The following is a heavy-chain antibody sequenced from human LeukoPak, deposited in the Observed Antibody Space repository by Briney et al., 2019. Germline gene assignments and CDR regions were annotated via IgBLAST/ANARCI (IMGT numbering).Heavy chain of an antibody. CDR1: GYTLTELS. V-gene: IGHV1-24*01. D-gene: IGHD2-21*02. CDR2: FDPEDGET. CDR3: AKESLSYGDSQGDAFDS. J-gene: IGHJ3*02. Sequence: ASVKVSCKVSGYTLTELSMHWVRQAPGKGLEWMGGFDPEDGETIYAQKFQGRVTMTTDTSTSTAYMELRSLRSDDTAVYYCAKESLSYGDSQGDAFDSWGQGTMVTVSS.